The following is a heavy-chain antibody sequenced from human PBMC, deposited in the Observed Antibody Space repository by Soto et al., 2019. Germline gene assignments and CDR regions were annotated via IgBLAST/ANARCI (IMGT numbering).Heavy chain of an antibody. D-gene: IGHD3-22*01. V-gene: IGHV1-69*13. J-gene: IGHJ5*01. CDR2: IIPIFGTA. Sequence: GASVKVSCKASGGTFSSYAISWVRQAPGQGLEWMGGIIPIFGTANYAQKFQGRVTITADESTSTAYMELSSLRSEDTAVYYCARTPPDYYDSSRYYYDSWGQGTPVTVSS. CDR1: GGTFSSYA. CDR3: ARTPPDYYDSSRYYYDS.